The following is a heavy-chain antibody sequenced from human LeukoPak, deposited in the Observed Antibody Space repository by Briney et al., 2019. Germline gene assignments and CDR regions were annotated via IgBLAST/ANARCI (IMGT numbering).Heavy chain of an antibody. CDR3: ATDSRYFDTNRYFDP. CDR1: GDSLTELS. V-gene: IGHV1-24*01. D-gene: IGHD3-22*01. J-gene: IGHJ5*02. Sequence: RASVKVSCKVSGDSLTELSMHWVRQAPGQGLEWMGGSDAEQGEIIYAQEFQGRVTMTEDTSTNTAYMELSSLTSADTAVYYCATDSRYFDTNRYFDPWGQGTLITVSS. CDR2: SDAEQGEI.